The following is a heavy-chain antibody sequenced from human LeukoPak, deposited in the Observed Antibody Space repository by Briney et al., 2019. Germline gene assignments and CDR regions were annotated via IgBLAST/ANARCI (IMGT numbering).Heavy chain of an antibody. CDR1: GGSISSGAYY. J-gene: IGHJ4*02. D-gene: IGHD3-22*01. V-gene: IGHV4-31*03. Sequence: SQTLSLTCTVSGGSISSGAYYWSWIRQHPGKGLEWIGYIYYSGSTYYNPSLKSRVTISVDTSKNQLSLKLSSVTAADTAVYYCARQDDSSGYYRLDYWGQGTLVTVSS. CDR3: ARQDDSSGYYRLDY. CDR2: IYYSGST.